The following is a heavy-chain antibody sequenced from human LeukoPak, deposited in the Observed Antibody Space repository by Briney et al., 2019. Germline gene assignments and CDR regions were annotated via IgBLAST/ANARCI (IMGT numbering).Heavy chain of an antibody. J-gene: IGHJ4*02. CDR3: ARGIVGARLDY. CDR1: GGSISSYY. Sequence: SETLSLTCTVSGGSISSYYWSWIRQPPGKGLEWIGYIYYSGSTNYNPSLKSRVTISVDTSKNQFSLKLSSVTAADTAAYYCARGIVGARLDYWGQGTLVTVSS. D-gene: IGHD1-26*01. CDR2: IYYSGST. V-gene: IGHV4-59*08.